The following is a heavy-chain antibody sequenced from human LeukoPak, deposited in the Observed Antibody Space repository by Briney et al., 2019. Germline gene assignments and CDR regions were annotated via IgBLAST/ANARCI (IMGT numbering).Heavy chain of an antibody. Sequence: TGGSLRLSCAASGFTFDDYGMSWVRQAPGKGLEWVSGINWNGGSTGYADSVKGRFTISRDNAKNSLYLQKNSLRAEDTALYYCARDRSMVRGVIGPFDYWGQGTLVTVSS. J-gene: IGHJ4*02. CDR3: ARDRSMVRGVIGPFDY. V-gene: IGHV3-20*04. D-gene: IGHD3-10*01. CDR2: INWNGGST. CDR1: GFTFDDYG.